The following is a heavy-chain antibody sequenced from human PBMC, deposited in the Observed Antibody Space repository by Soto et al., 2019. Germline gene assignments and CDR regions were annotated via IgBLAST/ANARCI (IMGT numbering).Heavy chain of an antibody. CDR2: IYSGGST. CDR3: ARGGGGTVRPYDH. J-gene: IGHJ4*02. CDR1: GFIVSDNY. D-gene: IGHD2-15*01. V-gene: IGHV3-53*02. Sequence: EVQLVETGGGLIQPGGSLRLSCAVSGFIVSDNYMTWVRQAPGKGLEWVSVIYSGGSTFYADSVKGRFTISRDTSKNTLYLQMSSRRAGDTAIYYCARGGGGTVRPYDHWGQGTLVTVSS.